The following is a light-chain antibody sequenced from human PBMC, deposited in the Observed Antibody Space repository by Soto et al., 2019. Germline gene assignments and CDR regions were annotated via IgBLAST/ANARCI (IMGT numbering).Light chain of an antibody. J-gene: IGKJ4*01. V-gene: IGKV1-5*03. Sequence: DIQMTQSPSTLSASVGDRVTITCRASQSISSWLAWYQQKPGKAPKLLIYKASSLESGVPSRFSGSGSGTEFILTISRLQPDDFAIYYCQQYNSYPLTFGGGTKVEIK. CDR2: KAS. CDR3: QQYNSYPLT. CDR1: QSISSW.